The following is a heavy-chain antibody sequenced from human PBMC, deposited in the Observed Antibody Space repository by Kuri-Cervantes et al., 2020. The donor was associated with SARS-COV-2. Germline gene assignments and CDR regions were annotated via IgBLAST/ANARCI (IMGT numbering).Heavy chain of an antibody. CDR3: AIGDSSSPHDAFDI. D-gene: IGHD6-6*01. J-gene: IGHJ3*02. Sequence: TLSLTCAASGFTFSDYYMSWIRQAPGKGLEWVSYISSSGSTIYYADSVKGRFTISRDNAKNSLYLQMNSLRAEDTAVYYCAIGDSSSPHDAFDIWGQGTMVTVSS. CDR1: GFTFSDYY. V-gene: IGHV3-11*04. CDR2: ISSSGSTI.